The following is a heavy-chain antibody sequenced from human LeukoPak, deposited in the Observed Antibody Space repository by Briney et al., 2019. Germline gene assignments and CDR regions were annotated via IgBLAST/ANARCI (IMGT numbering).Heavy chain of an antibody. D-gene: IGHD3-10*01. CDR2: IYTSEST. CDR3: ARDREYYGSGSPTLNWFDP. Sequence: NPSETLSLTCTVSGGSISSYYWSSIRQPAGKGLEWIERIYTSESTNYNPSLKSRVTISVDKSKDQFSLKLRSVTAADTAVYYCARDREYYGSGSPTLNWFDPWGQGTLVTVSS. CDR1: GGSISSYY. J-gene: IGHJ5*02. V-gene: IGHV4-4*07.